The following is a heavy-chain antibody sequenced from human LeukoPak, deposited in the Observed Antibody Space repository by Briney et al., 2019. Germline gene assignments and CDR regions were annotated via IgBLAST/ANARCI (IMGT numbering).Heavy chain of an antibody. CDR3: AREIVGAKAGDAFDI. CDR2: IIPIFGTA. V-gene: IGHV1-69*05. CDR1: GGTFSSYA. Sequence: SVKVSCKASGGTFSSYAISWVRQAPGQGLEWMGGIIPIFGTANYAQKFQGRVTITTDESTSTAYMELSSLRSEDTAVYYCAREIVGAKAGDAFDIWGQGTVVTVSS. J-gene: IGHJ3*02. D-gene: IGHD1-26*01.